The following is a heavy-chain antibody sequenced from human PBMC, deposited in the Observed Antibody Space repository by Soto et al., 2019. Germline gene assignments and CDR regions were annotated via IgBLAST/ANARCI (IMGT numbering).Heavy chain of an antibody. Sequence: QVQLVQSGAEVKKPGASVKVSCKASGYTFTGYYMHWVRQAPGQGLEWMGWINPNSGGTNYAQKFQGWVTMTRDTSISTAYMELSRLRSDDTAVYYCARDGIEYSSSSTFDYWGQGTLVTVSS. CDR3: ARDGIEYSSSSTFDY. J-gene: IGHJ4*02. D-gene: IGHD6-6*01. CDR1: GYTFTGYY. V-gene: IGHV1-2*04. CDR2: INPNSGGT.